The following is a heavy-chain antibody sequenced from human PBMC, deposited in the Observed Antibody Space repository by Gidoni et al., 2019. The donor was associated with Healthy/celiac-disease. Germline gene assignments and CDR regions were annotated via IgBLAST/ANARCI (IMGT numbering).Heavy chain of an antibody. CDR3: ARHPPQSIAAPQRGAFDI. CDR1: GGSIISTSSY. J-gene: IGHJ3*02. V-gene: IGHV4-39*01. CDR2: IYYSGYT. Sequence: QLQLQESGPGLVQPSETLSLPCTVSGGSIISTSSYWGWIRQPPGKGLEWNGSIYYSGYTYYNPSRKSRVTISVDTSKNQFSLKLSSVTAADTAVYYCARHPPQSIAAPQRGAFDIWGQGTMVTVSS. D-gene: IGHD6-6*01.